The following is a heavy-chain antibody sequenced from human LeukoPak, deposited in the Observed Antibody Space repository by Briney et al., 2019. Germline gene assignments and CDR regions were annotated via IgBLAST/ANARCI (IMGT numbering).Heavy chain of an antibody. Sequence: GGSLRLSCAASGFTFSSYGMHWVRQAPGKGLEWVAFIRYDGSSKYYADSVKGRFTISRDNSKNTLYLQMNSLRAEDTAVYYCAKDVRIAVTWFDYWGQGTLVTVSS. CDR1: GFTFSSYG. CDR2: IRYDGSSK. CDR3: AKDVRIAVTWFDY. D-gene: IGHD6-19*01. J-gene: IGHJ4*02. V-gene: IGHV3-30*02.